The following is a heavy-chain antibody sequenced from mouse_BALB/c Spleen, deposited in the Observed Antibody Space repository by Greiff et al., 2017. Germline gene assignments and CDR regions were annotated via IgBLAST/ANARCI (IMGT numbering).Heavy chain of an antibody. CDR1: GYTFTSYW. J-gene: IGHJ2*01. D-gene: IGHD2-14*01. Sequence: LQQPGSELVRPGASVKLSCKASGYTFTSYWMHWVKQRPGQGLEWIGNIYPGSGSTNYDEKFKSKATLTVDTSSSTAYMQLSSLTSEDSAVYYCTTQGVRGDFDYWGQGTTLTVSS. V-gene: IGHV1S22*01. CDR2: IYPGSGST. CDR3: TTQGVRGDFDY.